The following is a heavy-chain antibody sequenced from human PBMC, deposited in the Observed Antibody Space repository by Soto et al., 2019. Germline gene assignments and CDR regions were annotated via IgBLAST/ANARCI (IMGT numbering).Heavy chain of an antibody. D-gene: IGHD3-10*01. CDR1: GGSISSYY. CDR3: ARQGFGPLHGLVDV. J-gene: IGHJ6*02. Sequence: QVQLQESGPGLVKPSETLSLSCTVSGGSISSYYWSWFRQSPGKRMEWIRYVHHSWGSSYNPSLQSRVAISLDTSKSQFSLKVTSVPATDTAVYYCARQGFGPLHGLVDVWGQGTTVTVSS. V-gene: IGHV4-59*08. CDR2: VHHSWGS.